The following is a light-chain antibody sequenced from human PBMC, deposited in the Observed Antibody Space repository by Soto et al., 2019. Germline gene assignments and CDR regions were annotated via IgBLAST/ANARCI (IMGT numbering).Light chain of an antibody. V-gene: IGKV1-39*01. CDR2: AAS. CDR3: QQSYSTPQT. CDR1: QSISSY. Sequence: DIQMTQSTSSLSASVGDSVTITCRASQSISSYLNWYQQKPGKAPKFLIYAASRLQSGVPSRFSGSGSGTDFTLTISSLQPEDFATYYCQQSYSTPQTFGQGTKVDI. J-gene: IGKJ1*01.